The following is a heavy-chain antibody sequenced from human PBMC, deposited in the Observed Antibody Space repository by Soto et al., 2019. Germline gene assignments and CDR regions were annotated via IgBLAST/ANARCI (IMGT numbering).Heavy chain of an antibody. CDR3: ERKDFWNSLDP. Sequence: PSETLSLTCTISGDSISGYYWSWIRQPPGKGLEWIGYVYFSGSTNYNPSLKSRVTISLDTSKKQFSLKLSSVTAADTAVYYCERKDFWNSLDPWGQGTLVTVSS. CDR1: GDSISGYY. V-gene: IGHV4-59*01. CDR2: VYFSGST. D-gene: IGHD3-3*01. J-gene: IGHJ5*02.